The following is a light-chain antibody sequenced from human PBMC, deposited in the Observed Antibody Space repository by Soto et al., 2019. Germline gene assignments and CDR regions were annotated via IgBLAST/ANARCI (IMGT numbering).Light chain of an antibody. V-gene: IGKV1-5*01. CDR2: DAS. J-gene: IGKJ1*01. CDR3: QQYNSYPET. Sequence: DIQMTQSPSTLSASVGDRVTITCRASQSISSWLAWYQHKPGKAPEFLIYDASTLESGVPSRFSGSGSGTEFTLTISSLHPDDFATYYCQQYNSYPETFGQGTKVEIK. CDR1: QSISSW.